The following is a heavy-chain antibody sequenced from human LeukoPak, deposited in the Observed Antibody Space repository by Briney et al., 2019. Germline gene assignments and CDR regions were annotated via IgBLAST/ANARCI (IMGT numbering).Heavy chain of an antibody. V-gene: IGHV1-3*03. CDR2: INVGNGNT. D-gene: IGHD4-23*01. Sequence: GASVKVSCKASGYTFTSYAMHWVRQAPGQRLEWMGWINVGNGNTKYSQEFQDRVTITRDTSAITVYMELSSLRSEDMAVYYCAKVAARYGGYYFDYWGQGTLVTVSS. CDR1: GYTFTSYA. CDR3: AKVAARYGGYYFDY. J-gene: IGHJ4*02.